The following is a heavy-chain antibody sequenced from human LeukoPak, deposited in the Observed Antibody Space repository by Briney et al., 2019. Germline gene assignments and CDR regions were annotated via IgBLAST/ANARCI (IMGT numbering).Heavy chain of an antibody. CDR1: GYTFTGYY. CDR2: INPNSGGT. J-gene: IGHJ4*02. V-gene: IGHV1-2*02. D-gene: IGHD6-6*01. Sequence: ASVKVSCKASGYTFTGYYMHWVRQAPGQGLEWMGWINPNSGGTNYAQKFQGRVTMTRDTSISTAYMELSRLRSDDTAVYYCARVVSSSSPLRYWGQGTLVTVSS. CDR3: ARVVSSSSPLRY.